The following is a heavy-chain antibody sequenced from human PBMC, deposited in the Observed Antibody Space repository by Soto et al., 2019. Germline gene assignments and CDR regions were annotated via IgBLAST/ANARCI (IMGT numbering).Heavy chain of an antibody. J-gene: IGHJ6*02. CDR1: GFSFRNYG. D-gene: IGHD4-17*01. CDR3: AKDTGHYQYECGNDDYYYYFFGMDV. V-gene: IGHV3-30*18. Sequence: PGGSLRLSCAVSGFSFRNYGMHWVRQAPGKGLEWLALISFDGRNKHYADSVKGRFTISRDNSKNMLYVQMNSLRAEDTALYYCAKDTGHYQYECGNDDYYYYFFGMDVWGQGTPVTVSS. CDR2: ISFDGRNK.